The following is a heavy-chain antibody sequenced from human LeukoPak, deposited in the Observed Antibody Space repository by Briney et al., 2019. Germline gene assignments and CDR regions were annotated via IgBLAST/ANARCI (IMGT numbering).Heavy chain of an antibody. CDR2: IYYSGST. CDR3: AREGGSYRIDY. Sequence: PSETLSLTCTVSVGSISSYYWSWIRQPPGKGLEWIGYIYYSGSTNYNPSLKSRVTISVDTSKNQFSLKLSSVTAADTAVYYCAREGGSYRIDYWGQGTLVTVSS. CDR1: VGSISSYY. D-gene: IGHD3-16*02. J-gene: IGHJ4*02. V-gene: IGHV4-59*01.